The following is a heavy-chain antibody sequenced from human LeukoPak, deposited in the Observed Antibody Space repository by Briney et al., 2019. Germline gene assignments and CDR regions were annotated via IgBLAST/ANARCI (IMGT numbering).Heavy chain of an antibody. Sequence: ASVKVSCTASGYTFTTYGINWVRQAPGQGLEWLGWISGYNGDTNYAQNLQGRVTMTTDTSTNIAYLELRSLRSDDTAVHYCARGNAGHSSSWYAFDFWGQGTVVTVS. CDR1: GYTFTTYG. CDR2: ISGYNGDT. D-gene: IGHD6-13*01. CDR3: ARGNAGHSSSWYAFDF. J-gene: IGHJ3*01. V-gene: IGHV1-18*01.